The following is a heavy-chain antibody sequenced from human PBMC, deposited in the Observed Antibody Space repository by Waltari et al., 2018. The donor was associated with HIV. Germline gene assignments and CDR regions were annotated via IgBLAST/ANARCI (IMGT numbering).Heavy chain of an antibody. CDR3: AGGPSGSYFY. CDR1: GYSINSGYY. D-gene: IGHD3-10*01. J-gene: IGHJ4*01. V-gene: IGHV4-38-2*02. CDR2: IYHSGST. Sequence: QVQLQQSGPGLVKPSENLSLTCTVSGYSINSGYYWGWIRQPPGKGLEWISIIYHSGSTYANTSPKGRVTTSLDTSKNQYSLSLTSVTAADTAVYYCAGGPSGSYFYWGQGTLVTVSS.